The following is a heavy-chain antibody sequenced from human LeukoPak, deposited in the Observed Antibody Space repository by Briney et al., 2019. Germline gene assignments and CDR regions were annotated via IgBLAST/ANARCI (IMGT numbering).Heavy chain of an antibody. CDR1: GGSISSYY. V-gene: IGHV4-59*01. J-gene: IGHJ4*02. Sequence: SETLSLTCTVSGGSISSYYWSWIRQPPGKGLEWIGYIYYSGSTNYNPSLKSRVTISVDTSKNQFSLKLSSETAADTAVYYCARGGNYYDSSGYWLWGQGTLVTVSS. D-gene: IGHD3-22*01. CDR3: ARGGNYYDSSGYWL. CDR2: IYYSGST.